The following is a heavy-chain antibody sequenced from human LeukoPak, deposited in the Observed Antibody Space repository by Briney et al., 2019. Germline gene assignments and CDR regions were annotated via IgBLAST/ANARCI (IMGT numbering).Heavy chain of an antibody. D-gene: IGHD6-19*01. CDR3: ARRGPRSSGWYGAFDY. V-gene: IGHV4-34*01. Sequence: PSETLSLTCAVYGGSFSGYYWSWIRQPPGKGLEWIGEINHSGSTNYNPSLKSRVTISVDTSKNQFSLKLSSVTAADTAVYYCARRGPRSSGWYGAFDYWGQGTLVTVSS. CDR1: GGSFSGYY. J-gene: IGHJ4*02. CDR2: INHSGST.